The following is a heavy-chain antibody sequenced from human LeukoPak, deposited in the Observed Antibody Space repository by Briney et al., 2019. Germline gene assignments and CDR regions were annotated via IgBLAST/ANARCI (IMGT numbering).Heavy chain of an antibody. CDR2: ISGSGGST. CDR3: AKVYCSGGSCYPGYYYDSSGYYVFGY. D-gene: IGHD3-22*01. V-gene: IGHV3-23*01. CDR1: GFTFSSYT. Sequence: GGSLRLSCAASGFTFSSYTMSWVRQAPGKGLEWVSAISGSGGSTYYADSVKGRFTISRDNSKNTLYLQMNSLRAEDTAVYYCAKVYCSGGSCYPGYYYDSSGYYVFGYWGQGTLVTVSS. J-gene: IGHJ4*02.